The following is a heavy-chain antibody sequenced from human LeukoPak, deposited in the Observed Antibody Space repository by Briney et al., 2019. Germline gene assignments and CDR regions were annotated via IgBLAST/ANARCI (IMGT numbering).Heavy chain of an antibody. V-gene: IGHV4-59*08. CDR3: ARRGSGASLEYYFDL. J-gene: IGHJ2*01. CDR2: IYYSGNT. Sequence: SQTLSLTCAVSGGSISSYYWSWIRQPPGKGLEYIGYIYYSGNTNSNPSLNSRVTISVDTSKNQFSLKLSSVTAADTAVYYCARRGSGASLEYYFDLWGRGTLVTVSS. CDR1: GGSISSYY. D-gene: IGHD1-14*01.